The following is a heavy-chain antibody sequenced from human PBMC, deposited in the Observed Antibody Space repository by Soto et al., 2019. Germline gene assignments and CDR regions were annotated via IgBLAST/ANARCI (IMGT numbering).Heavy chain of an antibody. CDR2: INAGNGNT. V-gene: IGHV1-3*01. J-gene: IGHJ3*02. CDR1: GYTFTSYA. D-gene: IGHD4-17*01. Sequence: GASVKVSCKASGYTFTSYAMHWVRQAPGQGLEWMGWINAGNGNTKYSQKFQGRVTITRDTSASTAYMELSSLRSEDTAVYYCAREDYGGNSGDAFDIWGQGTMVTVSS. CDR3: AREDYGGNSGDAFDI.